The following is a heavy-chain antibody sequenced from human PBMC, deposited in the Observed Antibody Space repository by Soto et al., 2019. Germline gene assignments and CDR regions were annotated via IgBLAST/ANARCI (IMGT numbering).Heavy chain of an antibody. CDR3: AKDETITMIVVVITYFDY. CDR2: ISGSVGST. V-gene: IGHV3-23*01. J-gene: IGHJ4*02. Sequence: PGGSLRLSCAASGFTFSSYAMSWVRQAPGKGLEWVSAISGSVGSTYYADSVKGRFTISRDNSKNTLYLQMNSLRAEDTAVYYCAKDETITMIVVVITYFDYWGQGTLVTVSS. D-gene: IGHD3-22*01. CDR1: GFTFSSYA.